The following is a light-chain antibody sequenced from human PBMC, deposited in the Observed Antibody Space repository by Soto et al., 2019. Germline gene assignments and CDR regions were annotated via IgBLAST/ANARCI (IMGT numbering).Light chain of an antibody. V-gene: IGKV1D-12*01. J-gene: IGKJ5*01. CDR3: QQADSFPIT. Sequence: DIQMTQSPSSVSASVGDRVTITCRASQVINSCLAWYQQRPWKAPKLLIYDTSRLLSGVPSRFSGSGSGTDFTLTISSLQPEDFATDYCQQADSFPITFGQGTRLEIK. CDR1: QVINSC. CDR2: DTS.